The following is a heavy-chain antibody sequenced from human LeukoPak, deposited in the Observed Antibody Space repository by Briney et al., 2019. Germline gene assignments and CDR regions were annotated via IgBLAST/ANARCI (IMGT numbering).Heavy chain of an antibody. Sequence: GASVKVSCKASGYTFTGYYMHWVRQAPGQGLEWMGWINPNSGGTNYAQKFQGRVTMTRDTSISTAYMELSRLRSDDTAVYYCARDGGYCSGGSCYSFQHWGQGTLVTVSS. CDR1: GYTFTGYY. V-gene: IGHV1-2*02. CDR2: INPNSGGT. CDR3: ARDGGYCSGGSCYSFQH. D-gene: IGHD2-15*01. J-gene: IGHJ1*01.